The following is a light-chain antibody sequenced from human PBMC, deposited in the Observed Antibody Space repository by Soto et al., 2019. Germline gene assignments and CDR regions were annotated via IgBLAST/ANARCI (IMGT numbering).Light chain of an antibody. V-gene: IGLV2-14*01. CDR1: SSDVGGYNY. J-gene: IGLJ1*01. CDR3: SSYTSSSTFF. CDR2: EVS. Sequence: LTXPASVSGSPGQSITISCTGTSSDVGGYNYVSWYQQHPGKAPKLMIYEVSNRPSGVSNRFSGSKSGNTASLTISGLQAEDEADYYCSSYTSSSTFFFGTGTKVTVL.